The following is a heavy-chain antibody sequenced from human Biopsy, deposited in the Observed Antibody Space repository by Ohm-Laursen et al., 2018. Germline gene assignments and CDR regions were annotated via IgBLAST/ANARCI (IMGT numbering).Heavy chain of an antibody. CDR2: IVPLFETT. V-gene: IGHV1-69*06. Sequence: SVKVSCKASGYNFDIYPLFWVRQAPGQGFEWMGGIVPLFETTDSAQKFQGRVTITADRSTTTAYIELSGLTSEDTAIYYCAKAGQTSGGYVVPRHFDSWGQGTRVTVSS. CDR3: AKAGQTSGGYVVPRHFDS. D-gene: IGHD2-15*01. CDR1: GYNFDIYP. J-gene: IGHJ4*02.